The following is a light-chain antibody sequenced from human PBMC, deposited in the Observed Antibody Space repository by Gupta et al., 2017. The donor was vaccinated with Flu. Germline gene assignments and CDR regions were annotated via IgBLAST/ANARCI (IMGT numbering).Light chain of an antibody. CDR1: QTISSY. Sequence: DIQMTQSPSSLSASVGDRVTITCRASQTISSYLNWYQYKPGKAPKLLIYTASSLQSGVPSRFSGSGSGTDFTLTISSLQPEDFATYYCQQTYSSPFYTFGQGTKLEIK. CDR2: TAS. CDR3: QQTYSSPFYT. J-gene: IGKJ2*01. V-gene: IGKV1-39*01.